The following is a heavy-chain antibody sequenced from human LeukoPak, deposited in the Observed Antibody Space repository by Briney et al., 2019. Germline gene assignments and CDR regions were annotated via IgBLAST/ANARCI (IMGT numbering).Heavy chain of an antibody. CDR2: ISGTGGST. CDR3: ARDTGKWRPFDY. V-gene: IGHV3-23*01. Sequence: GGSLGLSCAASGFTFSSYAMSWVRQAPGKGLEWVSAISGTGGSTYYADSVKGRFTISRDNAKNSLYLQMNSLRAEDTALYYCARDTGKWRPFDYWGQGTLVTVSS. J-gene: IGHJ4*02. D-gene: IGHD1-14*01. CDR1: GFTFSSYA.